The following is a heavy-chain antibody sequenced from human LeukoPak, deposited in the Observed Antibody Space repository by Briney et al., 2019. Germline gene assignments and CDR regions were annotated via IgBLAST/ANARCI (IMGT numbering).Heavy chain of an antibody. J-gene: IGHJ6*03. CDR3: ARLSGYSGYYYYYMDV. Sequence: SETLSLTCTVSGGSISSSSYYWGWIRQPPGKGLEWIGSIYYSGSTYYNPSLKSRVTISVDTSKNQFSLKLSSVTAADTAVYYCARLSGYSGYYYYYMDVWGKGTTVTVSS. D-gene: IGHD5-12*01. CDR1: GGSISSSSYY. CDR2: IYYSGST. V-gene: IGHV4-39*01.